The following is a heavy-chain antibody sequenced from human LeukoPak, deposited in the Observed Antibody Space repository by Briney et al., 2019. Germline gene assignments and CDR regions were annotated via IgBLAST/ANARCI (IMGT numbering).Heavy chain of an antibody. Sequence: PSETLSLTCTVSGGSISSTIYYWGWIRQPPGKGLEWIGSIYYSGSTYYNPSLKSRVTISVDTSKNQFSLKLSSVTAADTAVYYCAREGSSSGYYYSGVFDYWGQGTLVTVSS. CDR2: IYYSGST. V-gene: IGHV4-39*07. D-gene: IGHD3-22*01. J-gene: IGHJ4*02. CDR3: AREGSSSGYYYSGVFDY. CDR1: GGSISSTIYY.